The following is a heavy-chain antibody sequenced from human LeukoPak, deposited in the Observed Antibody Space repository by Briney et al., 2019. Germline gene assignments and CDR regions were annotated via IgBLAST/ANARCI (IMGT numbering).Heavy chain of an antibody. CDR1: GYTFTSYY. CDR2: INPSGGST. CDR3: ARGEDIVVVVAANEDNAYFDY. V-gene: IGHV1-46*01. Sequence: GESLKISCKGSGYTFTSYYMHWVRQAPGQGLEWMGIINPSGGSTSYAQKFQGRVTMTRDTSTSTVYVELSSLRSEDTAVYYCARGEDIVVVVAANEDNAYFDYWGQGTLVTVSS. J-gene: IGHJ4*02. D-gene: IGHD2-15*01.